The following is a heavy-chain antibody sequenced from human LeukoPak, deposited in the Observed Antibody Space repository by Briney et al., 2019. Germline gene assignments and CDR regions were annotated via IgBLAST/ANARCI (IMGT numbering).Heavy chain of an antibody. CDR3: ARKNPRTNVVGAVPRYWFDP. Sequence: SETLPLTCAVFGGSFSGYYWTWIRQPPEKGLEWIGEINHSGSTNSNPSLKSRVTMSVDTSKNQFSLTLTSVTAADTAVYYCARKNPRTNVVGAVPRYWFDPWGQGTLVTVSS. D-gene: IGHD1-26*01. J-gene: IGHJ5*02. CDR1: GGSFSGYY. CDR2: INHSGST. V-gene: IGHV4-34*01.